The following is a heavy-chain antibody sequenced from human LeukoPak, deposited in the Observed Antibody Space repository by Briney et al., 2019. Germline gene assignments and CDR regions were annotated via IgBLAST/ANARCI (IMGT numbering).Heavy chain of an antibody. V-gene: IGHV4-4*02. CDR3: ASRTGYCSSTSCYSFDS. J-gene: IGHJ4*02. CDR2: IYHSGTT. D-gene: IGHD2-2*02. Sequence: SGTLSLTCAVSGGSISSSNWWSWVRQPPGKGLEWIGEIYHSGTTNYNPSLKSRVTMSVDKSKNQFSLKLSSVTAAGTAVYYCASRTGYCSSTSCYSFDSWGQGTLVTVSS. CDR1: GGSISSSNW.